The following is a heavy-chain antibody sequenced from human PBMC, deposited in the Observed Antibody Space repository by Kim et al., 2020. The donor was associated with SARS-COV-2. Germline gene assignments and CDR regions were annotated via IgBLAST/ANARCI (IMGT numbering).Heavy chain of an antibody. CDR2: IYYSGST. V-gene: IGHV4-31*03. D-gene: IGHD3-22*01. CDR3: ARGRYYYDSSGSTLYYFDY. CDR1: GGSISSGGYY. Sequence: SETLSLTCTVSGGSISSGGYYWSWIRQHPGKGLEWIGYIYYSGSTYYNPSLKSRVTISVDTSKNQFSLKLSSVTAADTAVYYCARGRYYYDSSGSTLYYFDYWGQGTLVTVSS. J-gene: IGHJ4*02.